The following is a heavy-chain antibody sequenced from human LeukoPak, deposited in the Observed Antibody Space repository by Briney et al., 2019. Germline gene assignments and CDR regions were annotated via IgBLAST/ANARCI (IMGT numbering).Heavy chain of an antibody. CDR1: GFTLSSYW. V-gene: IGHV3-74*01. Sequence: PGGSLRLSCAASGFTLSSYWMHWVRQAPGKGLVWVSRINSDGSSTSYADSVKGRFTISRDNAKNSLFLQMNSLRAEDTAVYFCAKSTRAVMAMMDVWGKGTTVTVSS. J-gene: IGHJ6*04. CDR2: INSDGSST. CDR3: AKSTRAVMAMMDV. D-gene: IGHD3-16*01.